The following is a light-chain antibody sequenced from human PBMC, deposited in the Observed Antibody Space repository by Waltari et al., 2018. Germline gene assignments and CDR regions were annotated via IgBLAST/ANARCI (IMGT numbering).Light chain of an antibody. CDR3: QSYDSSLSGVV. J-gene: IGLJ2*01. Sequence: QSVLTQPPSVSGAPGQRVTISCTGSSSNIGAGYAVHWYQQLPGTAPKLLSYGNSNRPSGVPDRFSGSKSGTSASLAITGLQAEDEADYYCQSYDSSLSGVVFGGGTKLTVL. CDR2: GNS. CDR1: SSNIGAGYA. V-gene: IGLV1-40*01.